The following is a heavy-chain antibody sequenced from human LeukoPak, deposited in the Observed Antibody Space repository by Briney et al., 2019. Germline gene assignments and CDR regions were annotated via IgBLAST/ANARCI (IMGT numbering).Heavy chain of an antibody. D-gene: IGHD4-17*01. V-gene: IGHV1-2*02. CDR3: ARGSTTLTFRNMDV. CDR2: INPNSGGT. J-gene: IGHJ6*03. CDR1: GYTFTGYY. Sequence: ASVKVSCKASGYTFTGYYMHWVRQAPGQGLEWMGWINPNSGGTNYAQKFQGRVTMTRDTSISTAYMELSRLRSEDTAVYYCARGSTTLTFRNMDVWGKGTTVTVSS.